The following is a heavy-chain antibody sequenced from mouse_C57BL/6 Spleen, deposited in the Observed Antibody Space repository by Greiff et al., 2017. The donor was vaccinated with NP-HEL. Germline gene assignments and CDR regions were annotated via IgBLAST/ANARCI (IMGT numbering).Heavy chain of an antibody. J-gene: IGHJ4*01. CDR3: ARPYYYGSSYYYAMDY. V-gene: IGHV1-7*01. D-gene: IGHD1-1*01. CDR2: INPSSGYT. CDR1: GYTFTSYW. Sequence: VQLQQSGAELAKPGASVKLSCKASGYTFTSYWMHWVKQRPGQGLEWIGYINPSSGYTKENQKFKDKATLTADKSSSTAYMQLSSLTYEDSAVYYCARPYYYGSSYYYAMDYWGQGTSGTVAS.